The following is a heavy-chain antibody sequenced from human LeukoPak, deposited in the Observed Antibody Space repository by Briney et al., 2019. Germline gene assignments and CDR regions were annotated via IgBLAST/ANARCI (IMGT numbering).Heavy chain of an antibody. CDR2: IHSDGSTT. CDR1: GSTFSTYW. J-gene: IGHJ5*02. Sequence: GRSLRLSCAASGSTFSTYWMDSARQAPGKGLVWVSGIHSDGSTTAYADSVKGRFTISRDNAKNTLYLQMNSLSAEDTAVYYCARDRPNNWFDPWGQGTLVTVSS. V-gene: IGHV3-74*01. CDR3: ARDRPNNWFDP.